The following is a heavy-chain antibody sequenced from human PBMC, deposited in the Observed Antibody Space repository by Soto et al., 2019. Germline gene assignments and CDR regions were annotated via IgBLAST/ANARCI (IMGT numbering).Heavy chain of an antibody. CDR3: GSSASPDAY. D-gene: IGHD3-22*01. J-gene: IGHJ4*02. V-gene: IGHV3-48*01. CDR1: GFIFNSYS. Sequence: EVQLVESGGGLVQPGRSLRLSCVASGFIFNSYSMNWVRQAPGKGLEWISYINSGSTSVFYADSVKGRFTISRDNAKNSLYLQMNSLRAEDTAVYYCGSSASPDAYWGQGTLVTVSS. CDR2: INSGSTSV.